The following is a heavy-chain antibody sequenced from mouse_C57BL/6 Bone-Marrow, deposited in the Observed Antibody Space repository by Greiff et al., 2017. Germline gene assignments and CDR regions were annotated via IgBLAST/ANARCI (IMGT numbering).Heavy chain of an antibody. CDR1: GFNIKDDY. CDR2: IDPENGDT. J-gene: IGHJ4*01. Sequence: EVQLQQSGAELVRPGASVKLSCTASGFNIKDDYMHWVKQRPEQGLEWIGRIDPENGDTEYASKFQGKATITADTSSNTAYLQLSSLTSEDTAVYYCIDYDGYYAMDYWGQGTSVTVSS. D-gene: IGHD2-4*01. V-gene: IGHV14-4*01. CDR3: IDYDGYYAMDY.